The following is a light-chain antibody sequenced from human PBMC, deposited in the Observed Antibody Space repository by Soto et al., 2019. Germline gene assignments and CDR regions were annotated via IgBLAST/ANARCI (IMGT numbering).Light chain of an antibody. CDR1: SSDVGTYNL. CDR3: CSYAGSSTLV. CDR2: EGS. Sequence: QSALTQPASVSGSPGQSITISCTGTSSDVGTYNLVSWYQQHPGKAPKHMIYEGSKRPSGVSNCFSGSKSGNTASLPISGLQAEDEADYYCCSYAGSSTLVFGGGTKLTVL. J-gene: IGLJ2*01. V-gene: IGLV2-23*01.